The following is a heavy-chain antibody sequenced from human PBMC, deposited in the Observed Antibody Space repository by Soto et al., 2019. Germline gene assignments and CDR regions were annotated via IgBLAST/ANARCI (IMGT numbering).Heavy chain of an antibody. CDR3: AKPNFRKLRFLVLPVFDY. CDR2: ISGSGGST. V-gene: IGHV3-23*01. Sequence: GGSLRLSCAASGFTFSSYAMSWVRQAPGKGLEWVSAISGSGGSTYYADSVKGRFTISRDNSKNTLYLQMNSLRAEDTAVYYCAKPNFRKLRFLVLPVFDYWGQGTLVTVSS. D-gene: IGHD3-3*01. CDR1: GFTFSSYA. J-gene: IGHJ4*02.